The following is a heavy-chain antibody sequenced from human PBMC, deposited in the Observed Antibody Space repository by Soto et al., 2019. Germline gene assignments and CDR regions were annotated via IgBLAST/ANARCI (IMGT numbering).Heavy chain of an antibody. Sequence: ASVKVSCKAFGYRFTTYQMHWVRQAPGQGLEWMGTINPSGGSTSYAQGFQGRVTMTRDTSTSTVYMQLSSLRSEDTALYYCARGDSNGWYFDYWGQGTLVTVSS. CDR2: INPSGGST. D-gene: IGHD6-19*01. CDR1: GYRFTTYQ. V-gene: IGHV1-46*01. CDR3: ARGDSNGWYFDY. J-gene: IGHJ4*02.